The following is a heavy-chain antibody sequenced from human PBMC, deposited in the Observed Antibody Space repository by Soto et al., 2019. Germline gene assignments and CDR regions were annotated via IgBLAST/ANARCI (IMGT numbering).Heavy chain of an antibody. V-gene: IGHV3-74*01. J-gene: IGHJ3*02. D-gene: IGHD3-3*01. Sequence: GSLLLPCSASGFTFSSYWMHWVRQAPGKGLVWVSRINSDGSSTSYADSVKGRFTISRDNAKNTLYLQMNSLRAEDTAVYYCARVSRGRFLEWLGHSRGAFDIWGQGTMVTV. CDR3: ARVSRGRFLEWLGHSRGAFDI. CDR2: INSDGSST. CDR1: GFTFSSYW.